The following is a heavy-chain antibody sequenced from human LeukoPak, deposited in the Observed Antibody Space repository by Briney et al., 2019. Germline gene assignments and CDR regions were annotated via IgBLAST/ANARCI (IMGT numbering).Heavy chain of an antibody. CDR1: GFTVSSNY. D-gene: IGHD3-9*01. V-gene: IGHV3-53*01. Sequence: QPGGSLRPSCAASGFTVSSNYMSWVRQAPGKGLEWVSVIYSGGSTYYADSVKGRFTISRDNSKNTLYLQMNSLRAEDTAVYYCARDSILTGYSDYWGQGTLVTVSS. J-gene: IGHJ4*02. CDR2: IYSGGST. CDR3: ARDSILTGYSDY.